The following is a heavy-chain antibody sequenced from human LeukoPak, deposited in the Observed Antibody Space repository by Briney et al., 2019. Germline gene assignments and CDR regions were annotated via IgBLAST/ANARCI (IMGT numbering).Heavy chain of an antibody. CDR1: GGSISSGSYY. J-gene: IGHJ4*01. D-gene: IGHD2-15*01. Sequence: SQTLSLTCTVSGGSISSGSYYWSWIRQPAGKGLEWIGRIYTSGSTNYNPSLKSRLTITVDTSKNQFSLKLSLGPAAVTAVYYCARGPTYCSSSSCLQGEWGQGTLVTVSS. CDR2: IYTSGST. CDR3: ARGPTYCSSSSCLQGE. V-gene: IGHV4-61*02.